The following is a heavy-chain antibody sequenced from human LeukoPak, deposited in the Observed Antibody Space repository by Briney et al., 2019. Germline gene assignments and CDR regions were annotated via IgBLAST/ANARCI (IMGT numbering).Heavy chain of an antibody. CDR2: IKQDETEK. CDR1: GFTFSNYW. Sequence: GGSLRLSCAASGFTFSNYWMTWVRQAPGKGLEWVANIKQDETEKYYVDSVKGRFTISRDNAKNSLFLQMSSLRAEDTAVYYCARDLGSGWTPIDYWGQGTLVTVSS. D-gene: IGHD6-19*01. J-gene: IGHJ4*02. V-gene: IGHV3-7*05. CDR3: ARDLGSGWTPIDY.